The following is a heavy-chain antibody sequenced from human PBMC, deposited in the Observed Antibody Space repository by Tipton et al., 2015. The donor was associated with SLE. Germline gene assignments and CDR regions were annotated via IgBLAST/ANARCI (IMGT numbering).Heavy chain of an antibody. V-gene: IGHV4-59*10. J-gene: IGHJ3*02. CDR1: GGSFSGYY. CDR3: ARALRVDAFDI. Sequence: TLSLTCAVYGGSFSGYYWSWIRQPPGKGLEWIGRIYTSGSTNYNPSLKSRVTMSVDTSKNQFSLKLSSVTAADTAVYYCARALRVDAFDIWGQGTMVTVSS. D-gene: IGHD4-17*01. CDR2: IYTSGST.